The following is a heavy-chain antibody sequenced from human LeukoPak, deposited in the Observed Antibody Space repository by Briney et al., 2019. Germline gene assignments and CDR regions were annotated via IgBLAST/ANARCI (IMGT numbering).Heavy chain of an antibody. CDR3: ARQLGYCSAGTCYFDS. CDR2: IASGRSP. CDR1: GFTFNSYA. Sequence: QPGGSLRLSCAASGFTFNSYAMAWVRQAPGKGLEWVSSIASGRSPSYADSVKGRLTLSRDNAKNTLCLQMDNLRAEDTAIYYCARQLGYCSAGTCYFDSWGQGTLVAVSS. J-gene: IGHJ4*02. V-gene: IGHV3-23*05. D-gene: IGHD2-15*01.